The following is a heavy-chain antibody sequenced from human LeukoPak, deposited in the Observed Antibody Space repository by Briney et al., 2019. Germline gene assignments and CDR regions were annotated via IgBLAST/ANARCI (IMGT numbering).Heavy chain of an antibody. V-gene: IGHV1-2*02. D-gene: IGHD3-22*01. Sequence: GASVKVSCKASGYTFTDYFLHWVRQAPGQGLEWMGWINPNSGGTNYAQKLQGRVTMTADTSTSTAYMELRSLRSDDTAVYYCARDGHRRYYYDSSGREDAFDIWGQGTMVTVSS. J-gene: IGHJ3*02. CDR3: ARDGHRRYYYDSSGREDAFDI. CDR2: INPNSGGT. CDR1: GYTFTDYF.